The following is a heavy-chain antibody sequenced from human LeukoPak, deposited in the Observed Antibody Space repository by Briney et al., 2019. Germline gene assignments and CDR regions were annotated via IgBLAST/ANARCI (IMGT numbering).Heavy chain of an antibody. Sequence: GRSLRLSCAASGFTVSSNYMSWVRQAPGKGLEWVSVIYSGGSTYYADSVKGRFTISRDNSKNTLYLQMNSLRAEDTAVYYCARVRVGATAYFDYWGQGTLVTVSS. D-gene: IGHD1-26*01. CDR3: ARVRVGATAYFDY. V-gene: IGHV3-66*02. CDR2: IYSGGST. J-gene: IGHJ4*02. CDR1: GFTVSSNY.